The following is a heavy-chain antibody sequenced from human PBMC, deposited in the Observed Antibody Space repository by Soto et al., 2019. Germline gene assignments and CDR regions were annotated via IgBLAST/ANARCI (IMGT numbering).Heavy chain of an antibody. V-gene: IGHV1-69*02. CDR1: GGTFSSYT. CDR2: IIPILGIS. J-gene: IGHJ3*02. Sequence: KFSCKASGGTFSSYTISWVRQAPGQVLECMVRIIPILGISNYXXKFQGRVXXTSDKSTSTAXVELSXLTSEDTDGXNCACWVVTATNDAFDIWCQGTMVTVS. D-gene: IGHD2-21*02. CDR3: ACWVVTATNDAFDI.